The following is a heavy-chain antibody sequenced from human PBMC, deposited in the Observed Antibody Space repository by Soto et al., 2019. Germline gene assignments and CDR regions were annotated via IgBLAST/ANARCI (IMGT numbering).Heavy chain of an antibody. CDR3: VRDRAKWKDYYYYGMDV. V-gene: IGHV4-30-4*01. CDR1: GGSISSGDDF. J-gene: IGHJ6*02. CDR2: IYYSGST. D-gene: IGHD1-20*01. Sequence: SETLSLTCTVSGGSISSGDDFWTWIRQPPGKGLEWIGYIYYSGSTYYNPSLKSRLTMSVDTSKNQFSLKLSSVTAADTAVYYCVRDRAKWKDYYYYGMDVWGQGTTVTVSS.